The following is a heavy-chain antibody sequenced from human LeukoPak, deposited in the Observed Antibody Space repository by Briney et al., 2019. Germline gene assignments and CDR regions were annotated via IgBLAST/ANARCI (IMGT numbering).Heavy chain of an antibody. D-gene: IGHD6-25*01. CDR2: INPHSGGT. J-gene: IGHJ3*02. CDR3: ARVDRLYERTYPAGYDI. Sequence: ASVKVSCKASGYNFRDYYIHWVRHAPRQGLEWMGWINPHSGGTRYAPKFQGRVTMSRDTSINTAYMEWRRLRSDGTAVFYCARVDRLYERTYPAGYDIWGQGTRVTVSS. CDR1: GYNFRDYY. V-gene: IGHV1-2*02.